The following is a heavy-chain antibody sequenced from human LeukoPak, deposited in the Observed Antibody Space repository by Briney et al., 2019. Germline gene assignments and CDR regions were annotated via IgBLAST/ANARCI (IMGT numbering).Heavy chain of an antibody. J-gene: IGHJ4*01. Sequence: GASVKVSCKASGYTFTSYDINWVRQATGQGLEWMGWMNPNSGNTGYAQKFQGRVTMTRNTSISTAYMELSSLRSEDTAVYYCARGLRGYCSSTSCYTYYFDYWGQEPWSPSPQ. CDR3: ARGLRGYCSSTSCYTYYFDY. V-gene: IGHV1-8*01. CDR2: MNPNSGNT. CDR1: GYTFTSYD. D-gene: IGHD2-2*02.